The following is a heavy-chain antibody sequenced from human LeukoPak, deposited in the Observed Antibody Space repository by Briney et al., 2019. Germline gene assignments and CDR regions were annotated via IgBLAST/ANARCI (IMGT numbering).Heavy chain of an antibody. V-gene: IGHV4-38-2*01. CDR2: IYHSGST. Sequence: PDTLSLSCAVSDYSLSSGYYWGWIRQPPVKGLEWAGSIYHSGSTYYNPSLKSRVTISVDTSRNHFSLKLSSVTAADTAVYYCASSISATILDAFDVWGQGTMVNVSS. CDR1: DYSLSSGYY. CDR3: ASSISATILDAFDV. D-gene: IGHD5-12*01. J-gene: IGHJ3*01.